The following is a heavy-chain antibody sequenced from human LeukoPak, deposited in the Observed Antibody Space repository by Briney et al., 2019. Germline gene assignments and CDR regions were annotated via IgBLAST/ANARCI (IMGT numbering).Heavy chain of an antibody. CDR1: GGSISSSNW. CDR3: ARVRNVVVTAIIDY. D-gene: IGHD2-21*02. CDR2: IYHSGST. Sequence: SETLSLTCAVSGGSISSSNWWSWVRQPPGKGLEWIGEIYHSGSTNYNPSFKSRVTISVDKSKNQFSLKLSSVTAADTAVYYCARVRNVVVTAIIDYWGQGTLVTVSS. J-gene: IGHJ4*02. V-gene: IGHV4-4*02.